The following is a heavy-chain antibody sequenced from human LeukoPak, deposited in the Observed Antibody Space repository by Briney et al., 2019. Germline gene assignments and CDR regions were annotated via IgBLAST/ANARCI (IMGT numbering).Heavy chain of an antibody. Sequence: SETLSLTCAVSGGSISNSNWWNWVRPSPGKGLEWIGEIDHSGTTNYNPSLRSRVTISVDKSKNQLSLNLNSVTAADTAVYYCARDKGGPAQHGYFDYWGQGTLVTVSS. CDR3: ARDKGGPAQHGYFDY. J-gene: IGHJ4*02. CDR1: GGSISNSNW. D-gene: IGHD2-2*01. CDR2: IDHSGTT. V-gene: IGHV4-4*02.